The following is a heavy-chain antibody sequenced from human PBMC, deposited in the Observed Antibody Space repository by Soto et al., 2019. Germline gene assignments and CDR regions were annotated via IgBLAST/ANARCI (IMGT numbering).Heavy chain of an antibody. V-gene: IGHV3-48*01. J-gene: IGHJ4*02. CDR2: ISSSSSTI. D-gene: IGHD3-10*01. CDR3: ARVESEYYYGSIDY. Sequence: GGSLRLSCAASGFTFSSYSMNWIRQAPGKGLEWVSYISSSSSTIYYADSVKGRFTISRDNAKNSLYLQMNSLRAEDTAVYYCARVESEYYYGSIDYWGQGTLVTVSS. CDR1: GFTFSSYS.